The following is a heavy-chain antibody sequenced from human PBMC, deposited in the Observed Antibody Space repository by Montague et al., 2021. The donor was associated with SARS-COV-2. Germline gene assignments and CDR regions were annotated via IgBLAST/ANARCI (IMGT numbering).Heavy chain of an antibody. CDR2: IYYSGST. V-gene: IGHV4-39*01. D-gene: IGHD2-21*01. CDR1: GGSISSSSYY. Sequence: SETLSLTCTVSGGSISSSSYYWGWLRQPPGKGLEWIGSIYYSGSTYYNPSLKSRVTISVDTSKNQFSLKLSSVTAADTAVYYGAGHVPIDLTLENAFDIWGQGTMVTVS. CDR3: AGHVPIDLTLENAFDI. J-gene: IGHJ3*02.